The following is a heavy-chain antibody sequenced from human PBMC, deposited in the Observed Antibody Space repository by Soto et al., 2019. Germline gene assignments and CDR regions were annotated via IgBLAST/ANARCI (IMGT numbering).Heavy chain of an antibody. CDR3: TSDTFGARDS. CDR1: GFAFSSEW. V-gene: IGHV3-74*01. CDR2: IDPYDTGI. J-gene: IGHJ4*02. D-gene: IGHD2-15*01. Sequence: GGSLRLSCAASGFAFSSEWMHWVRQAPGKGLVWVSRIDPYDTGITYADSVKGRFTISRDNAKNTLYLQMNSLRAEDTAVYYCTSDTFGARDSWGQGTMVTVYS.